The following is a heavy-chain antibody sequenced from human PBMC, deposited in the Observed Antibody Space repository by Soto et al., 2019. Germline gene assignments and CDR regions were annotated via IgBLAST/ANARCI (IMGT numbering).Heavy chain of an antibody. J-gene: IGHJ4*02. CDR2: ISSGSTNI. Sequence: QVQLVESGGGLVKPGGSLRLSSAASGFTFSDFYMSWIRQAPGKGLEWISYISSGSTNIFYADSVKGRFTVSRDNAKNSVYLQMASLRAEDTAVYYCARDRNAAGSDYWGQGTLVTVSS. CDR1: GFTFSDFY. CDR3: ARDRNAAGSDY. V-gene: IGHV3-11*01. D-gene: IGHD1-1*01.